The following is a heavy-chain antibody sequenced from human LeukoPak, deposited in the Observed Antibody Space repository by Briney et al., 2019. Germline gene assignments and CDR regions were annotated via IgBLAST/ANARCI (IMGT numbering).Heavy chain of an antibody. V-gene: IGHV4-31*03. CDR3: ARSPVSFRVSEFFDY. D-gene: IGHD3-16*01. CDR2: IYYSGST. Sequence: SQTLSLTCTVSGGSISSGGYYWSWIRQHPGKGLEWIGYIYYSGSTYYNPSLKSRVTISVDTSKNQFSLKLSSVTAADTAVYYCARSPVSFRVSEFFDYWGQGTLVTVSS. J-gene: IGHJ4*02. CDR1: GGSISSGGYY.